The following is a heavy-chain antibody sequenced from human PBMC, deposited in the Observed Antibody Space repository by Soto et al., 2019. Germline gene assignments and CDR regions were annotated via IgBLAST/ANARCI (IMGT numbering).Heavy chain of an antibody. Sequence: VASVKVSCKASGYTFTSYDINWVRQATGQGLEWMGWMNPNSGNTGYAQKFQGRVTMTRNTSISTAYMELSSLRSEDTAVYYCARGGGGELELRGTYYYYGMDVWGQGTTVTVSS. D-gene: IGHD1-7*01. CDR2: MNPNSGNT. CDR1: GYTFTSYD. CDR3: ARGGGGELELRGTYYYYGMDV. J-gene: IGHJ6*02. V-gene: IGHV1-8*01.